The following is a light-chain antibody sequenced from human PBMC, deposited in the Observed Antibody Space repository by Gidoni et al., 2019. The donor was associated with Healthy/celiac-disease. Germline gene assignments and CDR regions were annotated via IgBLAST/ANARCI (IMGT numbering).Light chain of an antibody. Sequence: DIQITQYPSSLSASVGDRVTITCQASQDISNYLNWYQQKTGKAPKLLIYDASNLETGVPSRFSGSGSGTDFTFTISSLQPEDIATYYCQQYDNLPLTFGGGTKVEIK. CDR3: QQYDNLPLT. V-gene: IGKV1-33*01. CDR1: QDISNY. CDR2: DAS. J-gene: IGKJ4*01.